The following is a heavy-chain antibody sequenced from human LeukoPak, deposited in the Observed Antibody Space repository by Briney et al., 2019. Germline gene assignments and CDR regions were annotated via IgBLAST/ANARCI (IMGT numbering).Heavy chain of an antibody. J-gene: IGHJ3*02. CDR3: ARHHFPTTVTPGYAFDI. V-gene: IGHV5-10-1*01. D-gene: IGHD4-17*01. Sequence: GASLQISCKGSGSSFTSYWISWVRQLPRKGLEWMGRIDPSDSYTNYSPSFQGHVTISADKSISTAYLQWSSLKSSDTAMYYCARHHFPTTVTPGYAFDIWGQGTMVTVSS. CDR2: IDPSDSYT. CDR1: GSSFTSYW.